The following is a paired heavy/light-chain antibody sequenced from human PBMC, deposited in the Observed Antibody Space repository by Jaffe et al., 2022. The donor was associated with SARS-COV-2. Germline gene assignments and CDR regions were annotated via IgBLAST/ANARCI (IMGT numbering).Light chain of an antibody. Sequence: QSVLTQPPSASGTPGQRVTISCSGSSSNIGSKTVSWYQQLPETAPKLLIYTNNQRPSGVPDRFSGSKSGTSASLAISGLQSEDEADYYCATWDDSLNGRVFGGGTKLTVL. J-gene: IGLJ3*02. CDR1: SSNIGSKT. V-gene: IGLV1-44*01. CDR2: TNN. CDR3: ATWDDSLNGRV.
Heavy chain of an antibody. Sequence: EVQLLESGGGLVQPGGSLRLSCAASGFTFRSYSMTWVRQAPGKGLEWVSSLSVSGDSTYYADSVKGRFTISRDNSKNTLYLQMSSLRAEDTAVYYCVREAPRLMMYAEFDYWGQGTLVTVPS. CDR3: VREAPRLMMYAEFDY. V-gene: IGHV3-23*01. J-gene: IGHJ4*02. CDR2: LSVSGDST. D-gene: IGHD2-8*01. CDR1: GFTFRSYS.